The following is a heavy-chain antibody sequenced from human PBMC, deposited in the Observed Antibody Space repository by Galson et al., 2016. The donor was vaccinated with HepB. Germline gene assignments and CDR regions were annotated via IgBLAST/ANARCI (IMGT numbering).Heavy chain of an antibody. CDR3: APLPVSGYFNLDY. CDR2: ITSSSRTI. Sequence: SLRLSCAASGFTFSSYSMKWVRQAPGKGLEWISYITSSSRTIYYADSVKGRFTISRDNAKNSLYLQMNSLRDEDMGVYYCAPLPVSGYFNLDYWGQGALVIVSS. J-gene: IGHJ4*02. D-gene: IGHD5-12*01. V-gene: IGHV3-48*02. CDR1: GFTFSSYS.